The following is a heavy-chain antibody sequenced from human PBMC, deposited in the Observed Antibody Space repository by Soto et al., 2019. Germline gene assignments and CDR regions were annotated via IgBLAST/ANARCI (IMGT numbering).Heavy chain of an antibody. CDR2: IYYSGST. D-gene: IGHD2-2*01. CDR3: ARFTFGVVPAAPSYYYGMDV. Sequence: KTSETLSLTCTVSGGSISSYYWSWIRQPPGKGLEWIGYIYYSGSTNYNPSLKSRVTISVDTSKNQFSLKLSSVTAADTAVYYCARFTFGVVPAAPSYYYGMDVWGQGTTVTVSS. CDR1: GGSISSYY. J-gene: IGHJ6*02. V-gene: IGHV4-59*01.